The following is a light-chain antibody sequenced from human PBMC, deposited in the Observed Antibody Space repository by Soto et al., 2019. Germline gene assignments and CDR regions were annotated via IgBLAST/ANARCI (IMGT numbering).Light chain of an antibody. CDR1: QSVSSY. CDR3: QQRSNWPPT. CDR2: DAS. V-gene: IGKV3-11*01. J-gene: IGKJ4*01. Sequence: EIVLTQSPATLSLSPGERATLSCRASQSVSSYLAWYQQKPGQAPRLLIYDASNRATGIPARFSGSRSGTDFTLTISSLEPEDFAVYYCQQRSNWPPTFGGGTKVEMK.